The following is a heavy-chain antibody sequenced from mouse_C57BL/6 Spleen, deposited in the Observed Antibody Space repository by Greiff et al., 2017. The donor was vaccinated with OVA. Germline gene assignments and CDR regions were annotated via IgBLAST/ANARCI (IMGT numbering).Heavy chain of an antibody. CDR3: ARGGGYNYGYFDV. V-gene: IGHV1-64*01. Sequence: VQLQQPGAELVKPGASVKLSCKASGYTFTSYWMHWVKQRPGQGLEWIGMIHPNSGSTNYNEKFKSKATLTVDKSSSTAYMQLSSLTSEDSAVYYCARGGGYNYGYFDVWGTGTTVTVSS. J-gene: IGHJ1*03. D-gene: IGHD1-1*02. CDR1: GYTFTSYW. CDR2: IHPNSGST.